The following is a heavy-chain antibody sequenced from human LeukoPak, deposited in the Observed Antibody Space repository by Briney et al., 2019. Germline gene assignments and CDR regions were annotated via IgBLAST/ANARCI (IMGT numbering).Heavy chain of an antibody. J-gene: IGHJ4*02. CDR3: ARGQLAAAGTSSGY. Sequence: ASVKVSCKASGYTFTSYDINWVRQATGQGLEWMGWMNPNSGNTGYAQKFQGRVTMTRNTSISTAYTELSSLRSEDTAVYYCARGQLAAAGTSSGYWGQGTLVTVSS. CDR1: GYTFTSYD. D-gene: IGHD6-13*01. CDR2: MNPNSGNT. V-gene: IGHV1-8*01.